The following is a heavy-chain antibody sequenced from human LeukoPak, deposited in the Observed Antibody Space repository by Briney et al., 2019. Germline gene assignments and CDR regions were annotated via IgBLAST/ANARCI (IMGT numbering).Heavy chain of an antibody. J-gene: IGHJ3*02. V-gene: IGHV1-69-2*01. D-gene: IGHD2-15*01. CDR1: GYTFTDYY. Sequence: ASVKVSCKVSGYTFTDYYMHWVQQAPGKGLEWMGLVDPEDGETIYAQKFQGRVTMTEDTSTDTAYMELSSLRSEDTAVYYCATDFAPPPVADAFDIWGQGTMVTVSS. CDR2: VDPEDGET. CDR3: ATDFAPPPVADAFDI.